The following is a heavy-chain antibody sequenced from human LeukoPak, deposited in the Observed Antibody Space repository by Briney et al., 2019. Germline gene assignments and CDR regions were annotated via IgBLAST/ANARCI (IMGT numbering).Heavy chain of an antibody. D-gene: IGHD2-2*01. J-gene: IGHJ6*02. CDR2: IYYSGST. CDR3: ARCVQDIVVVPAATGMDV. Sequence: SQTLSLTCTVSGGSISSGGYYWSWIRQHPGKGLEWIGHIYYSGSTYYNPSLKSRVTISVDTSKNQFSLKLSSVTAADTAVYYCARCVQDIVVVPAATGMDVWGQGTTVTVSS. CDR1: GGSISSGGYY. V-gene: IGHV4-31*03.